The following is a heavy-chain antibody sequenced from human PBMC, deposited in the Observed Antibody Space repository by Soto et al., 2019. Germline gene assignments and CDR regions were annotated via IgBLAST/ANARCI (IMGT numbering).Heavy chain of an antibody. D-gene: IGHD2-15*01. V-gene: IGHV3-30-3*01. Sequence: PGGSLRLSCAASGFSVSSYAMSWVRQAPGKGLEWVPVISYDGSNKYYADSVKGRFTISRDNSKNTLYLQMNSLRAEDTAVYYCARANDAIVVGSFDYWGQGTLVTVSS. CDR3: ARANDAIVVGSFDY. CDR1: GFSVSSYA. CDR2: ISYDGSNK. J-gene: IGHJ4*02.